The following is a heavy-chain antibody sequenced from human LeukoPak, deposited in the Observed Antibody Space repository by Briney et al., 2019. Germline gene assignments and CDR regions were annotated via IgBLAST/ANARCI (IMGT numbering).Heavy chain of an antibody. J-gene: IGHJ4*02. CDR2: INYSGTT. D-gene: IGHD3-10*01. CDR3: AKDQSGGLDY. Sequence: PSETLSLTCTVSGASISRGGFFWSWVRQHPGKPLEWIGYINYSGTTFRNPSLQSRVSISVDTSKNQFSLTVTSMTVADTAVYFCAKDQSGGLDYWGQGVLVTVSS. CDR1: GASISRGGFF. V-gene: IGHV4-31*03.